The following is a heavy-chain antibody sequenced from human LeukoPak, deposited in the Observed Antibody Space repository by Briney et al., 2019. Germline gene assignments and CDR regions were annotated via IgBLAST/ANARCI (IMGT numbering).Heavy chain of an antibody. V-gene: IGHV3-23*01. Sequence: GGSLRLSCAASGFIFSNFGMSWVRQAPGKGPEWVSTISGGAENTHYADSVNGRFTISRDNSKNSMWLQMSSLRVEDTAVYHSARDVGGPMFDYWGQGILVTVSS. CDR2: ISGGAENT. CDR1: GFIFSNFG. CDR3: ARDVGGPMFDY. J-gene: IGHJ4*02. D-gene: IGHD3-16*01.